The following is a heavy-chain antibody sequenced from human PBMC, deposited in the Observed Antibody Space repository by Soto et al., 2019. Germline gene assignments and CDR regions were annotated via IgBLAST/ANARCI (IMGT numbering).Heavy chain of an antibody. CDR1: GFTFSSYW. D-gene: IGHD3-10*01. Sequence: GGSLRLSCAASGFTFSSYWMHWVRQAPGKGLVWVSRINSDGSSTSYADSVKGRFTISRDNAKNTLYLQMNSLRAEDTAVYYCASNYYGSGSPGTYYYMDVWGKGTTVTVSS. J-gene: IGHJ6*03. V-gene: IGHV3-74*01. CDR2: INSDGSST. CDR3: ASNYYGSGSPGTYYYMDV.